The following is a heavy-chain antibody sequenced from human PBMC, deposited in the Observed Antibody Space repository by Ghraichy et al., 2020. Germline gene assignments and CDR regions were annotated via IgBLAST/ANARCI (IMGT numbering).Heavy chain of an antibody. CDR1: GFTFSSYS. CDR2: ISSSSSYI. D-gene: IGHD6-13*01. V-gene: IGHV3-21*01. Sequence: GGSLRLSCAASGFTFSSYSMNWVRQAPGKGLEWVSSISSSSSYIYYADSVKGRFTISRDNAKNSLYLQMNSLRAEDTAVYYCARDLPPTLYSSSWYFGSISSNSDYYYGMAACGQCTTVTVSS. J-gene: IGHJ6*02. CDR3: ARDLPPTLYSSSWYFGSISSNSDYYYGMAA.